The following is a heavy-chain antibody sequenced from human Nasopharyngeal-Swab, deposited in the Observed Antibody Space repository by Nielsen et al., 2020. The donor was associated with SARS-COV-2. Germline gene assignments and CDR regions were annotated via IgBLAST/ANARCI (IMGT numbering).Heavy chain of an antibody. D-gene: IGHD3-10*01. CDR3: AKGHDYYGSGSYHRGY. CDR2: ISGSGGST. J-gene: IGHJ4*02. Sequence: GGSLRLSCAASGFTFSSYAMSWVRQAPGKGLEWVSAISGSGGSTYYADSVKGRFTISRDNSKNTLYLQMNSLRAEDTAVCYCAKGHDYYGSGSYHRGYWGQGTLVTVSS. CDR1: GFTFSSYA. V-gene: IGHV3-23*01.